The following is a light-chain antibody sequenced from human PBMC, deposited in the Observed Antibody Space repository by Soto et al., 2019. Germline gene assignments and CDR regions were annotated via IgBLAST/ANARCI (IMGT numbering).Light chain of an antibody. J-gene: IGKJ2*01. CDR2: VAS. V-gene: IGKV3-20*01. CDR3: HQYSRSTYT. Sequence: IVLTQSPGTLSLSPGESATLSCRASQSVKPTYLAWYQQKPGQAPRLLIYVASSRATGIPDRFSGSGSGTDFTLTISRLEPENFAVYYCHQYSRSTYTFGQGTKLEIK. CDR1: QSVKPTY.